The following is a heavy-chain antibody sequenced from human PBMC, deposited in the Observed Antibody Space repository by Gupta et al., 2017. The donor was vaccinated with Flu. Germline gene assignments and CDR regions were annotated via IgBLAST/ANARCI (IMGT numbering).Heavy chain of an antibody. Sequence: EVQLVESGGGLVPPGGSLRLSCAASGFTVCINYLSWVRQAPGKGLEWVSIIYGGDSTYYADSVKGRFTISRDNSKNTLYLQMNSLRAEDTAVYYCARDEAVAGKGFDYWGQGTLVTVSS. V-gene: IGHV3-66*02. D-gene: IGHD6-19*01. CDR3: ARDEAVAGKGFDY. J-gene: IGHJ4*02. CDR1: GFTVCINY. CDR2: IYGGDST.